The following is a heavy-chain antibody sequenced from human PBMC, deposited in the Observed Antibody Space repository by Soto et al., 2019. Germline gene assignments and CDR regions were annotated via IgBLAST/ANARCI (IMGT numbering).Heavy chain of an antibody. CDR3: ARDGIPVAQYDFDY. V-gene: IGHV3-30-3*01. D-gene: IGHD6-19*01. CDR2: ISYDGSNK. Sequence: GGSLRLSCAASGFTFSSYAMHWVRQAPGKGLEWVAVISYDGSNKYYADSVKGRFTISRDNSKNTLYLQMNSLRAEDTAVYYCARDGIPVAQYDFDYWGQGTLVTVSS. CDR1: GFTFSSYA. J-gene: IGHJ4*02.